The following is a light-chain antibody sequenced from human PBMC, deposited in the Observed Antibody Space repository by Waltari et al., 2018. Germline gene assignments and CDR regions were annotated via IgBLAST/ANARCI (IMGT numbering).Light chain of an antibody. CDR3: QVWDGSSDHVL. CDR2: YDT. J-gene: IGLJ2*01. V-gene: IGLV3-21*04. Sequence: SDVLTQPPSVSLAPGKTARITCGQNNIGNTSVPWYQQKPGQAPVLVIYYDTDRPSGIPERFSGSNSGSTATLTISRVEAGDEADYYCQVWDGSSDHVLFGGGTKLTVL. CDR1: NIGNTS.